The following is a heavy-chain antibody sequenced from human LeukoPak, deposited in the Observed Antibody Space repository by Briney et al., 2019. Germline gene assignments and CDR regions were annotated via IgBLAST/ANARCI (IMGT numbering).Heavy chain of an antibody. D-gene: IGHD2-21*02. CDR1: TLRSYG. J-gene: IGHJ3*02. V-gene: IGHV3-33*01. CDR2: VWYDGGNR. CDR3: ARDFGGDYDAFDI. Sequence: TLRSYGMXWVRXXPXXXLXXXXXVWYDGGNRYYVASVKGRFTISRDNSKNTLYLQMNSLRAEDTAVYYCARDFGGDYDAFDIWGQGTVVTVSS.